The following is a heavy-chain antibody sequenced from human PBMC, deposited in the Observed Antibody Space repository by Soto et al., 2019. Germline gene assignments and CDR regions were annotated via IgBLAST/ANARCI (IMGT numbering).Heavy chain of an antibody. CDR1: GGTFSSYA. J-gene: IGHJ6*02. CDR2: AIPIFGTA. CDR3: ARSTYSSSSGDYYYGMDV. Sequence: QVQLVQSGAEVKKPGSSVKVSCKASGGTFSSYAISWVRQAPGQGLEWMGGAIPIFGTANYAQKFQGRVTITADNSTSTAYMELSSLRAEDTAVYYCARSTYSSSSGDYYYGMDVWGQGTTVTVSS. V-gene: IGHV1-69*06. D-gene: IGHD6-6*01.